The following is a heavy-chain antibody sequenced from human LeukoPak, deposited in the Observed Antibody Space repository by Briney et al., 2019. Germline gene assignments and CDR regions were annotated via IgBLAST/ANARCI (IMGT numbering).Heavy chain of an antibody. CDR3: ATHPYGNSFFDY. Sequence: PSETLSLTCPESGGFISERSYYWLRIRQPPGKGLEWIRGIYYSGSTYNNPSLEGRVSISLDASKNQFYLNLGSVIAADTAAYYCATHPYGNSFFDYWGQGILVTVSS. V-gene: IGHV4-39*01. CDR1: GGFISERSYY. D-gene: IGHD6-13*01. CDR2: IYYSGST. J-gene: IGHJ4*02.